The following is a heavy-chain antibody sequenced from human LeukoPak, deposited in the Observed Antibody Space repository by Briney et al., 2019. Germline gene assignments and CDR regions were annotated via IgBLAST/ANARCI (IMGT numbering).Heavy chain of an antibody. V-gene: IGHV4-34*01. CDR3: ARTPPSMENFDY. J-gene: IGHJ4*02. D-gene: IGHD2/OR15-2a*01. CDR1: GGSFSGYY. CDR2: INHSGST. Sequence: PSETLSLTCAVYGGSFSGYYWSWIRQPPGKGLEWIGEINHSGSTNYNPSLKSRVTISVDTSKNQFSLKLSSVTAADTAVYYCARTPPSMENFDYWGQGTLVTVSS.